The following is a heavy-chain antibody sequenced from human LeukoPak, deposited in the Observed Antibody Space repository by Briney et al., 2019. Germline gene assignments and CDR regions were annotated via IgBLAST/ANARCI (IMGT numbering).Heavy chain of an antibody. J-gene: IGHJ4*02. CDR3: AREGSLYRGGDCYGRIDY. CDR1: GFNFTDYG. V-gene: IGHV3-30*02. Sequence: GGSLRLSCAASGFNFTDYGMHWVRQAPGKGLEWLTFIRYDGSDKYYADSVKGRFTISRDNSKNTLYLQMNSLTSEDTAVYYCAREGSLYRGGDCYGRIDYWGQGTLVTVSS. D-gene: IGHD2-21*01. CDR2: IRYDGSDK.